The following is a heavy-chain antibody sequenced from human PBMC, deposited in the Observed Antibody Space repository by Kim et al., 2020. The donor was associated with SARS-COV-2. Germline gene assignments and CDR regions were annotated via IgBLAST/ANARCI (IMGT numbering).Heavy chain of an antibody. J-gene: IGHJ6*03. D-gene: IGHD5-18*01. CDR3: ARGRSTAMVISFDYYYYMDV. CDR2: INHSGST. CDR1: GGSFSGYY. Sequence: SETLSLTCAVYGGSFSGYYWSWIRQPPGKGLEWIGEINHSGSTNYNPSLKSRVTISVDTSKNQFSLKLSSVTAADTAVYYCARGRSTAMVISFDYYYYMDVWGKGTTVTVSS. V-gene: IGHV4-34*01.